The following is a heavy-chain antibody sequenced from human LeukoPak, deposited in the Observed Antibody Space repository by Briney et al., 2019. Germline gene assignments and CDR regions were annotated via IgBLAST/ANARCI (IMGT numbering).Heavy chain of an antibody. CDR2: INPDGGDT. D-gene: IGHD5-12*01. Sequence: ASVKVSCKASGNSFTGYYIHWVRQAPGQGLEWMGWINPDGGDTNYAQKFQGRVTMTRDTSISTAYMELSRLRSDDTAVYYCARDWADVDIVATVTVNDRTFDYWGQGTLVTVSS. CDR1: GNSFTGYY. CDR3: ARDWADVDIVATVTVNDRTFDY. J-gene: IGHJ4*02. V-gene: IGHV1-2*02.